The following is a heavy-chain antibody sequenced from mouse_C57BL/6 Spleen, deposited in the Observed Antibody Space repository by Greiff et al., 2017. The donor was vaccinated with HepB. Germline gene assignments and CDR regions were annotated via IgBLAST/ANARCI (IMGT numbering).Heavy chain of an antibody. V-gene: IGHV1-15*01. D-gene: IGHD4-1*01. CDR2: IDPETGGT. J-gene: IGHJ2*01. CDR1: GYTFTDYE. Sequence: QVQLKESGAELVRPGASVTLSCKASGYTFTDYEMHWVKQTPVHGLEWIGAIDPETGGTAYNQKFKGKAILTADKSSSTAYMELRSLTSEDSAVYYCTRVLTGTWDYWGQGTTLTVSS. CDR3: TRVLTGTWDY.